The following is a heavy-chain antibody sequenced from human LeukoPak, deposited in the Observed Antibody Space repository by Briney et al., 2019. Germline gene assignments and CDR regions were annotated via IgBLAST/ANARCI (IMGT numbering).Heavy chain of an antibody. J-gene: IGHJ4*02. D-gene: IGHD6-19*01. V-gene: IGHV3-64*01. CDR2: ISSNGGST. CDR1: GITFSNYG. CDR3: VRISAGGAVAE. Sequence: GGSLRLSCAVSGITFSNYGMKWVRQAPGKGLEFVSYISSNGGSTYYANSVEGRFTISRDNSNNTLYLQMGGLRPEDTAVFYCVRISAGGAVAEWGQGTLVTVSS.